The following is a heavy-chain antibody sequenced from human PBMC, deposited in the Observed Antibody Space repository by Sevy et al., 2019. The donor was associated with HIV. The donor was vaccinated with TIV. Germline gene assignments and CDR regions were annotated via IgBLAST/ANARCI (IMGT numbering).Heavy chain of an antibody. CDR1: GGSFSTNH. V-gene: IGHV4-34*01. J-gene: IGHJ6*02. CDR3: TRGRSRFQIPGFYGMDV. CDR2: INDSGST. Sequence: SETLSLTCAVYGGSFSTNHWSWVRQSPGKGLQYIGEINDSGSTYNNPSFKSRVIMSVDTSRNQFSLNLRFVTAADTAVYFCTRGRSRFQIPGFYGMDVWGQGTTVTVSS. D-gene: IGHD2-2*01.